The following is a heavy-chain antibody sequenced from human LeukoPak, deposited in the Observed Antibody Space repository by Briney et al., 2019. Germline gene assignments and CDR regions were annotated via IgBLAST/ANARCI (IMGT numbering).Heavy chain of an antibody. CDR2: INPNSGGT. D-gene: IGHD3-3*01. CDR3: ASQYDFWSGVTTTPSR. V-gene: IGHV1-2*02. CDR1: GYTFTGYY. J-gene: IGHJ4*02. Sequence: ASVKVSRKASGYTFTGYYMHWVRQAPGQGLEWMGWINPNSGGTNYAQKFQGRVTMTRDTSISTAYMELSRLRSDDTAVYYCASQYDFWSGVTTTPSRWGQGTLVTVSS.